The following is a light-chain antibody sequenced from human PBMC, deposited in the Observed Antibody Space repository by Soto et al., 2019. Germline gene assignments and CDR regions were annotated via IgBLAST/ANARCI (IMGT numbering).Light chain of an antibody. CDR3: QQSYTTASIT. Sequence: DIQMTQSPSSLSASVGDRVTITCRASQSISRNLNWYQHKPGKAPKLLIYAASSLQNGVPSRFSGGGSGTDFTLSISSLQPEDFGTYYWQQSYTTASITFGQGTRLEIK. V-gene: IGKV1-39*01. J-gene: IGKJ5*01. CDR2: AAS. CDR1: QSISRN.